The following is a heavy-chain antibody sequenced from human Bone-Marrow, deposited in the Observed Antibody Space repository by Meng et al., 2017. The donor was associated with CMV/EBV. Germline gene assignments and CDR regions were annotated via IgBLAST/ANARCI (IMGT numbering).Heavy chain of an antibody. V-gene: IGHV1-2*02. CDR3: ARDKWLRLRYFDY. Sequence: ASVKVSCKASGYNFTTYGIGWVRQAPGQGLEWMGWINPNSGGTNYAQKFQGRVTMTRDTSISTAYMELSRLRSDDTAVYYCARDKWLRLRYFDYWGQGTLVTVSS. D-gene: IGHD5-12*01. J-gene: IGHJ4*02. CDR1: GYNFTTYG. CDR2: INPNSGGT.